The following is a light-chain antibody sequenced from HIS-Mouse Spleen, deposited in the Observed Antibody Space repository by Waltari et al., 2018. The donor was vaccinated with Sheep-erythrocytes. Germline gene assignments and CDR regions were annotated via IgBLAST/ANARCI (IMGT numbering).Light chain of an antibody. CDR2: WAY. J-gene: IGKJ4*01. CDR3: QQYYSTPLT. CDR1: QSVLYSSNNKNY. Sequence: DIVMTQSPDSLAVSLGERATINCKSSQSVLYSSNNKNYLAWYQQKPGQPPKLLIYWAYTRECGVPDRFSGSGSGTDFTLTISSLQAEDVAVYYCQQYYSTPLTFGGGTKVEIK. V-gene: IGKV4-1*01.